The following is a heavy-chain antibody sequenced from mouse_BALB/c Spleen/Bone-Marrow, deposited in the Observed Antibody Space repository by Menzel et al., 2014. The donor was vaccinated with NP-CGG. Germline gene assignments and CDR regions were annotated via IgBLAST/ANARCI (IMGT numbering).Heavy chain of an antibody. D-gene: IGHD2-2*01. J-gene: IGHJ4*01. Sequence: EVQLQQSGTVLARPGASVKMSCKASGYTFTSYWMHWVKQRPGQGLEWIGAIYPGNSDTSYNQKFKGKAKLTAVTSTSTAYMELSSLTNEDSAVYYCTHGYDYYAMDYWGQGTSVTVPS. CDR2: IYPGNSDT. V-gene: IGHV1-5*01. CDR1: GYTFTSYW. CDR3: THGYDYYAMDY.